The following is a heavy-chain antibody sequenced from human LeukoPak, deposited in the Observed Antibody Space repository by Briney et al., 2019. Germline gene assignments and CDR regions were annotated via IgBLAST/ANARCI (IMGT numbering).Heavy chain of an antibody. CDR1: GGTFSSYA. J-gene: IGHJ4*02. CDR3: ARDRGSRNILTDYFDY. V-gene: IGHV1-2*02. CDR2: INPNSGDT. D-gene: IGHD3-9*01. Sequence: ASVKVSCKASGGTFSSYAISWVRQAPGQGLEWVGWINPNSGDTHYAQKFQGRVTMTRDTSISTAYMELSRLISDDTAVYYCARDRGSRNILTDYFDYWGQGTLVTVSS.